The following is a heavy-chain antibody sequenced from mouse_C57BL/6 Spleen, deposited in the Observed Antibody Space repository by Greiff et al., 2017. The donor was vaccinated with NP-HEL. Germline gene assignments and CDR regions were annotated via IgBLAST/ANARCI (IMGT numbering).Heavy chain of an antibody. V-gene: IGHV1-50*01. CDR2: IDPSDSYT. D-gene: IGHD4-1*01. Sequence: VQLQQPGAELVKPGASVKLSCKASGYTFTSYWMQWVKQRPGQGLEWIGEIDPSDSYTNYNQKFKGKATLTVDTSSSTAYMQLSSLTSEDSAVYYCARDTGREAFDYWGQGTTLTVSS. J-gene: IGHJ2*01. CDR1: GYTFTSYW. CDR3: ARDTGREAFDY.